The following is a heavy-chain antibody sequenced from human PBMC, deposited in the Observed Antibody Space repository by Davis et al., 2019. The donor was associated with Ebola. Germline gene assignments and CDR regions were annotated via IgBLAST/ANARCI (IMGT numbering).Heavy chain of an antibody. V-gene: IGHV3-74*01. CDR1: GFTFSSYW. J-gene: IGHJ5*02. CDR3: ARDRPVLWFDP. CDR2: INSDGSST. D-gene: IGHD3-10*01. Sequence: GESLKISCAASGFTFSSYWMHWVRQAPGKGLVWVSRINSDGSSTSYADSVKGRFTISRDNAKNSLYLQMNSLRAEDTAVYYCARDRPVLWFDPWGQGTLVTVSS.